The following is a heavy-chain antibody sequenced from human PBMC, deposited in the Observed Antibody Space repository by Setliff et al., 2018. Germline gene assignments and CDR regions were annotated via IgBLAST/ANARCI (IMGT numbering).Heavy chain of an antibody. D-gene: IGHD1-26*01. V-gene: IGHV1-45*02. CDR3: AKDRIGGSYYYFDY. J-gene: IGHJ4*02. Sequence: GASVKVSCKASGYTFTYRYLHWVRQAPGQALEWMGWITPFNGNTNYAQKFQDRVTITRDTSTSTVYMDMNSLRAEDTAVYYCAKDRIGGSYYYFDYWGQGTLVTVSS. CDR2: ITPFNGNT. CDR1: GYTFTYRY.